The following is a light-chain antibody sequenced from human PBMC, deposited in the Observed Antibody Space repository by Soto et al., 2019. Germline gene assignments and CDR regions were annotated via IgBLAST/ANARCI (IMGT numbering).Light chain of an antibody. Sequence: DIVLTQSPATLSLSPGERATLYCGASQRVSGGFLAWYQQKPGLAPRLILYDTSFRATGIPDRFSGSGSGTDFTLTISRLVPEDFAVYYCQQYGSSASFGQGTKLDIK. CDR3: QQYGSSAS. V-gene: IGKV3D-20*01. J-gene: IGKJ1*01. CDR1: QRVSGGF. CDR2: DTS.